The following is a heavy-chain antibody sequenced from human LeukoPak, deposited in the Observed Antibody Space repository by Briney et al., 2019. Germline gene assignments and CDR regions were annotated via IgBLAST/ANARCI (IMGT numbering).Heavy chain of an antibody. CDR2: IMRTAADVT. J-gene: IGHJ4*02. CDR3: AKDNSSRQPYFDY. Sequence: PGGSLRLSCAASGFTFSSYTMNWVRQAPGKGLEWISYIMRTAADVTSYADSVKGRFTISRDNSKNTLYLQMNSLRAEDTAVYYCAKDNSSRQPYFDYWGQGTLVTVSS. D-gene: IGHD6-13*01. CDR1: GFTFSSYT. V-gene: IGHV3-23*01.